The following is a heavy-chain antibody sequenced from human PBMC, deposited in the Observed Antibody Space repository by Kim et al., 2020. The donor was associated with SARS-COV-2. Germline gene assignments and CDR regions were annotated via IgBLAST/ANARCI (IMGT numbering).Heavy chain of an antibody. Sequence: ASVKVSCKASGYTFTSYGISWVRQAPGQGLEWMGWISAYNGNTNYAQKLQGRVTMTTDTSTSTAYMELRSLRSDDTAVYYCAREPDYSYGSGLGDYWGQGTLVTVSS. CDR1: GYTFTSYG. D-gene: IGHD5-12*01. V-gene: IGHV1-18*04. J-gene: IGHJ4*02. CDR2: ISAYNGNT. CDR3: AREPDYSYGSGLGDY.